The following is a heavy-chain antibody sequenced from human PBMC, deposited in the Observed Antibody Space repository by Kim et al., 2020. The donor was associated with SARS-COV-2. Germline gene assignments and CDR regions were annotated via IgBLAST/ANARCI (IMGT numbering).Heavy chain of an antibody. Sequence: YGESVQGRFTITRDNAKNSLYLQMNSLRVDDTAIYYCARTIYSSGFNYWGQGTLVTVSS. CDR3: ARTIYSSGFNY. D-gene: IGHD6-19*01. V-gene: IGHV3-11*01. J-gene: IGHJ4*02.